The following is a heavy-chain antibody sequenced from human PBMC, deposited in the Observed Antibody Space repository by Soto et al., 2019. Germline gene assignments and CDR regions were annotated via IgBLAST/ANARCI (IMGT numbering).Heavy chain of an antibody. CDR2: IIPLFGTT. J-gene: IGHJ6*02. V-gene: IGHV1-69*12. D-gene: IGHD3-16*01. Sequence: QVQLVQSGAEVKKPGSSVKVSCKASGGTFSKHIIDWVRQAPGQGLEWMGGIIPLFGTTSYAQKFKGRVTIPADESTSTASMERRSLRSDDPAVCYCASGGSHDSNYALDVWGQGTTVIVSS. CDR1: GGTFSKHI. CDR3: ASGGSHDSNYALDV.